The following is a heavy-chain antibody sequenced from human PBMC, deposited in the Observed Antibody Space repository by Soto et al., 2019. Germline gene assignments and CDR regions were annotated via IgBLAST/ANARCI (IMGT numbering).Heavy chain of an antibody. V-gene: IGHV4-59*08. Sequence: SETLSLTCTVSGGSISSYYWSWIRQPPGKGLEWIGYIYYSVSTNYNPSLKSRVTISVDTSKNQFSLKLSSVTAADTAVYYCARLGGSYAVPHFDYWGQGTLVTVSS. CDR3: ARLGGSYAVPHFDY. J-gene: IGHJ4*02. D-gene: IGHD1-26*01. CDR1: GGSISSYY. CDR2: IYYSVST.